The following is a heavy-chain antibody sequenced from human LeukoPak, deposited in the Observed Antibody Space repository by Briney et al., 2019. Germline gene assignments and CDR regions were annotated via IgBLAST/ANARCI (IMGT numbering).Heavy chain of an antibody. CDR2: FDPEDGET. D-gene: IGHD3-22*01. Sequence: GASVKVSCKVSGYTLTELSMHWVRQAPGKGVEWMGGFDPEDGETIYAQKFQGRVTMTEDTSTDTAYMELSSLRSEDTAVYYCATVFNQGYENSGFRFDYWGQGTLVTVSS. V-gene: IGHV1-24*01. CDR3: ATVFNQGYENSGFRFDY. J-gene: IGHJ4*02. CDR1: GYTLTELS.